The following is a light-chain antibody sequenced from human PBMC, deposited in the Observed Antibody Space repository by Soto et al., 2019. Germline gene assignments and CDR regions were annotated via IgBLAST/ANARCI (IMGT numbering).Light chain of an antibody. V-gene: IGKV3-15*01. Sequence: EIVMTQYPATLSVSTGERATLACRASQSVSSNLAWYQQKPGQAPRLLIYGASTRATGIPARFSGSGSGTEFTRTISSLQSEDWAVYYCQQYNNWPPWTFGQWTKVEIK. CDR3: QQYNNWPPWT. CDR2: GAS. CDR1: QSVSSN. J-gene: IGKJ1*01.